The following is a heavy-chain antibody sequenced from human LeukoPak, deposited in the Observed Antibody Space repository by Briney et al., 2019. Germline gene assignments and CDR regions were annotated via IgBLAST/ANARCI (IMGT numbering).Heavy chain of an antibody. Sequence: PSETLSLTCTVSGGSISSGSYYWSWIRQPAGKGLEWIGRIYTSGSTNYNPSLKSRVTISVDTSKNQFSLKLSSVTAADTAMYYCARTYDTTRRDYWGQGTLVTVSS. CDR2: IYTSGST. J-gene: IGHJ4*02. CDR1: GGSISSGSYY. D-gene: IGHD3-22*01. V-gene: IGHV4-61*02. CDR3: ARTYDTTRRDY.